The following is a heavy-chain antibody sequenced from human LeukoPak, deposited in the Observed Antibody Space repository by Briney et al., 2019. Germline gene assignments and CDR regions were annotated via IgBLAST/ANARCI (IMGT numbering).Heavy chain of an antibody. CDR2: ISGSGYST. J-gene: IGHJ3*02. D-gene: IGHD3-22*01. CDR1: GFIFSSYA. Sequence: GGSLRLSCAASGFIFSSYAMSWVRQAPGKGLEWVSTISGSGYSTYYADSVKGRFTISRDNSKNTLYLQMNSLRPEDTAVYYCAKDRDTYYYDSAGPGPDAFDIWGQGTMVTV. CDR3: AKDRDTYYYDSAGPGPDAFDI. V-gene: IGHV3-23*01.